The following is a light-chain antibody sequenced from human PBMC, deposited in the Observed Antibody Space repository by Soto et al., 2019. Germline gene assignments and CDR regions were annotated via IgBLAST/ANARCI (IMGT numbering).Light chain of an antibody. J-gene: IGKJ3*01. CDR3: QQFNN. V-gene: IGKV1D-13*01. Sequence: IQLTQSPSSLSASVGDIVTITCRASQGISSALAWYQQKPGKAPKLLIYDASSLESGVPSRFSGSGSGTDFTLTISSLQPEDFATYYCQQFNNFGPGTKVDIK. CDR2: DAS. CDR1: QGISSA.